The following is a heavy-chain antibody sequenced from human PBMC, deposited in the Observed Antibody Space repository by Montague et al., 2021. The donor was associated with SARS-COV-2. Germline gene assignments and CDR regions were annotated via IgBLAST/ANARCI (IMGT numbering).Heavy chain of an antibody. Sequence: LRLSCAASGFTFSSYAMSWVRPAPGKGLEWVSAISGSGGSTYYADSVKGRFTISRDNSKNTLYLQMNSLRVEDTAVYYCAKPDQGGRVRYYFDYWGQGALVTVSS. CDR1: GFTFSSYA. V-gene: IGHV3-23*01. J-gene: IGHJ4*02. D-gene: IGHD2-15*01. CDR3: AKPDQGGRVRYYFDY. CDR2: ISGSGGST.